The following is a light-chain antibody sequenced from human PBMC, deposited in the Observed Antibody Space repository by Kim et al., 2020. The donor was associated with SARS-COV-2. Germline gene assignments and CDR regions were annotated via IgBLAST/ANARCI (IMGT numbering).Light chain of an antibody. CDR2: EDN. V-gene: IGLV6-57*01. J-gene: IGLJ3*02. Sequence: KTVAISCTRSSGSIAGNFVQWFQQRPGSSPTTVIYEDNQRPSGVPDRFSGSIDSSSNSASLTISGLKTEDEADYYCQSYDDNSHGVFGGGTQLTVL. CDR1: SGSIAGNF. CDR3: QSYDDNSHGV.